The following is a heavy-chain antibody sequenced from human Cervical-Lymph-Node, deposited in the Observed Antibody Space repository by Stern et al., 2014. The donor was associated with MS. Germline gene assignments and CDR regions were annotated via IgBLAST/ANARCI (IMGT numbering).Heavy chain of an antibody. J-gene: IGHJ6*02. V-gene: IGHV1-58*02. CDR2: IVVGSGNT. CDR1: GFTFRDSA. Sequence: QLMQSGPEVRKPGTSVKVSCAASGFTFRDSAMQWVRQARGQCPEWIGWIVVGSGNTNYAQKFQERVTITSDTSISTGYMELRSLRSEDAAVYYCVRGGSVDYTQYGMDVWGQGTTVTVPS. CDR3: VRGGSVDYTQYGMDV. D-gene: IGHD2-15*01.